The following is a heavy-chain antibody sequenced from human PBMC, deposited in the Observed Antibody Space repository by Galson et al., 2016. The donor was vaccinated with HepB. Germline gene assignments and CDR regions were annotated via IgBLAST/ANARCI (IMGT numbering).Heavy chain of an antibody. CDR2: VSWNGGSI. V-gene: IGHV3-9*01. Sequence: SLRLSCAASGFTFDEYAMFWVRQGPGKGLEWVSGVSWNGGSIAYADSVEGRFTISRDNDRNSLYLQMNSLKTEDTALYYCAKVVYDIWSGYSHTFKEDAFDIWGQGTMVTVSS. J-gene: IGHJ3*02. CDR3: AKVVYDIWSGYSHTFKEDAFDI. D-gene: IGHD3-3*01. CDR1: GFTFDEYA.